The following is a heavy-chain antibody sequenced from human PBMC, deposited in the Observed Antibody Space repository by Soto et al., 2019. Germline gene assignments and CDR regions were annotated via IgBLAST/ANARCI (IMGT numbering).Heavy chain of an antibody. CDR1: GGSMSSYY. CDR2: IYYSGSA. D-gene: IGHD3-10*01. J-gene: IGHJ4*02. Sequence: SETLSLTCTVSGGSMSSYYWSWIRQPPGKELEGIGYIYYSGSANYNPSLKNRVTISVDTSKNQFSLKLSSVTAADTAVYYCAREDGSGDRRFDYWGQGTLVTVSS. CDR3: AREDGSGDRRFDY. V-gene: IGHV4-59*01.